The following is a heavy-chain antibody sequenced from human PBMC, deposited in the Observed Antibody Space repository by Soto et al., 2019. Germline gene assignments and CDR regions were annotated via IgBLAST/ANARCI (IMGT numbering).Heavy chain of an antibody. CDR3: ARNYCSGGSCYYYYGMDV. J-gene: IGHJ6*02. Sequence: QVQLVESGGGVVQPGRSLRLSCAASGFTFSSYAMHWVRQAPSTGLEWVAVISYDGSNKYYADSVKGRFTISRDNSKNTLYLQMNSVRAEDTAVYYCARNYCSGGSCYYYYGMDVWGQGTTVTVSS. CDR1: GFTFSSYA. D-gene: IGHD2-15*01. V-gene: IGHV3-30-3*01. CDR2: ISYDGSNK.